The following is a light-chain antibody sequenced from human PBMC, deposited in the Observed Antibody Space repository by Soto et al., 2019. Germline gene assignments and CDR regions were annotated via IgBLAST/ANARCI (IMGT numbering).Light chain of an antibody. J-gene: IGKJ3*01. CDR2: GAS. Sequence: EVVVTQSPDTLSVSPGERATLSCRASQNVGNNLAWYQQKRGQAPRLLMSGASTRASGVPARFSGSRSGTEFTLTITSLQAEDSAVYYCQQYNDWRPFTFGPGAKVDIK. V-gene: IGKV3-15*01. CDR1: QNVGNN. CDR3: QQYNDWRPFT.